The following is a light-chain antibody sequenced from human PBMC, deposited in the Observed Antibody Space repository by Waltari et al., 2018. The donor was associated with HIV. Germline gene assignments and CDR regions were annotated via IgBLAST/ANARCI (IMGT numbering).Light chain of an antibody. CDR1: SLRNNY. Sequence: SSELTQDPAVSVALGQKVMITCTGDSLRNNYASWYQQKPGQAPVLVFYGKDDRPSGIPDRFSGSSSGNTASLTITGAQAEDEADYYCNCRGNSGNQVLFGGGTQLTVL. J-gene: IGLJ2*01. CDR3: NCRGNSGNQVL. V-gene: IGLV3-19*01. CDR2: GKD.